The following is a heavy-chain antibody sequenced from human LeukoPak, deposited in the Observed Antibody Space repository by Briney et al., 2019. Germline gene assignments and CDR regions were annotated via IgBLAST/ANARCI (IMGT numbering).Heavy chain of an antibody. D-gene: IGHD3-22*01. V-gene: IGHV1-18*01. CDR3: ARNAYYDSSGYYYTFDY. CDR1: GYTFTSYG. Sequence: ASVKVSCKASGYTFTSYGISWVRQAPGQGLEWMGWISTYNGYTNYAQKLQGRVTMTTDTSTSTAYMELRSLRSDDTAVYYCARNAYYDSSGYYYTFDYWGQGTLVTVSS. J-gene: IGHJ4*02. CDR2: ISTYNGYT.